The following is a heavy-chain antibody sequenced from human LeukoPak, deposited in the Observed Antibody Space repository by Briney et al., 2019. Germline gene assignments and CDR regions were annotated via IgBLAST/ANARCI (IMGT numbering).Heavy chain of an antibody. CDR2: IYYDGST. CDR3: ARRGLSGPFDY. J-gene: IGHJ4*02. D-gene: IGHD3-10*01. V-gene: IGHV4-39*01. CDR1: GASISSSSYY. Sequence: SETLSLTCIVSGASISSSSYYWGWIRQPPGKGLEWIATIYYDGSTYYNPSLKRRVTISVDTSKNQFSLKLSSVTAADTAVYYCARRGLSGPFDYWGQGTLATVSS.